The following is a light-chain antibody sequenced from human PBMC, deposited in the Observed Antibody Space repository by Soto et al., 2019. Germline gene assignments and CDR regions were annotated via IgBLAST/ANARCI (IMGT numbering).Light chain of an antibody. V-gene: IGLV2-14*01. Sequence: QSALTRPASVSGSPGQSITVSCTGTSSDVGGYNYVSWYQQHPGKAPKVMIYDVSTRPSGVSNRFSGSKSGNTASLTISGPQAEDEADYYCNSYTSSSTLPYVFGTGTKVTVL. CDR2: DVS. CDR1: SSDVGGYNY. CDR3: NSYTSSSTLPYV. J-gene: IGLJ1*01.